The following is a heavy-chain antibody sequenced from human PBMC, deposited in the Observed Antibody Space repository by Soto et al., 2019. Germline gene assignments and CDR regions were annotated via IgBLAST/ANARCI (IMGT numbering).Heavy chain of an antibody. D-gene: IGHD5-12*01. J-gene: IGHJ4*02. V-gene: IGHV3-23*01. CDR2: ISGSGGNT. CDR1: GIIFSNYA. Sequence: EVQVLESGGGLIQPGKSLRLSCEVSGIIFSNYAMSWVRQAPGKGLEWVSGISGSGGNTYYADSVKGRFTISRDNPKNPLYLQMNSLRAEDTAVYYCAKDLRLFDFWGQGSLVTVSS. CDR3: AKDLRLFDF.